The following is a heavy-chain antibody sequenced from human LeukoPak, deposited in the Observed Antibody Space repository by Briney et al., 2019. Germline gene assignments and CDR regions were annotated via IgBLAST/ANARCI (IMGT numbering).Heavy chain of an antibody. CDR1: GFTFSTYG. CDR2: ITGSGGST. D-gene: IGHD1-1*01. V-gene: IGHV3-23*01. J-gene: IGHJ4*02. CDR3: ARDQLGAVLDY. Sequence: GGTLRLFCAASGFTFSTYGMSWVRQAPGKGLEWVSVITGSGGSTYYADSVKGRFTISRDNSKNTLYLQINSLRVEDTAVYYCARDQLGAVLDYWGQGTLVTVSS.